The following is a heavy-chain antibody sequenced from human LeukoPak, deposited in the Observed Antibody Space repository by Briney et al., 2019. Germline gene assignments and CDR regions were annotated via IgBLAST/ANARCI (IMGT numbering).Heavy chain of an antibody. Sequence: ASVKVSCKASGYIFTTYSIYWVRQAPGQGLEWIGMINPRGDATIYAQKFQGRVTMTSDTSTTTIYMELSSLKSEDTGLYYCARKWSSRDWFDPWGQGTPVTVSS. V-gene: IGHV1-46*01. CDR2: INPRGDAT. CDR3: ARKWSSRDWFDP. J-gene: IGHJ5*02. CDR1: GYIFTTYS. D-gene: IGHD2-8*01.